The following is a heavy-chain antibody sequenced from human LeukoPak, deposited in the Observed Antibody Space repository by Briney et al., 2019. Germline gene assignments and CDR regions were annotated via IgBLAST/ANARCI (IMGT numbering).Heavy chain of an antibody. CDR1: GYTFTSYY. V-gene: IGHV1-46*01. Sequence: GASVKVSCKASGYTFTSYYMHWVRQAPGQGLEWMGIINPSGGSTSYAQKFQGRVTMTRDMSTSTVYMELSSLRSEDTAVYYCARECIVNTAMVTIDYWGQGTLVTVSS. J-gene: IGHJ4*02. CDR2: INPSGGST. CDR3: ARECIVNTAMVTIDY. D-gene: IGHD5-18*01.